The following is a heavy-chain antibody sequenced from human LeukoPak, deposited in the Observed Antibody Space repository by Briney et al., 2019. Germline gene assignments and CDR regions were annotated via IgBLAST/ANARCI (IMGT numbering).Heavy chain of an antibody. Sequence: GGSLRLSCAASGFTFSRYWMSWVRQAPGKGLEWVANIKQDGSEKYYVDSVKGRFTISRDNAKNSLYLQMNSLRAEDTAVYYCASFGFLEWLGDAFDIWGQGTMVTVSS. CDR2: IKQDGSEK. V-gene: IGHV3-7*01. J-gene: IGHJ3*02. CDR3: ASFGFLEWLGDAFDI. D-gene: IGHD3-3*01. CDR1: GFTFSRYW.